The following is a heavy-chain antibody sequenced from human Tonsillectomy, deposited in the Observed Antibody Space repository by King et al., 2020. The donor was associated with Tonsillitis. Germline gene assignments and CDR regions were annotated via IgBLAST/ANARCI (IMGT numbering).Heavy chain of an antibody. CDR3: ARGNFYDNSHLDS. V-gene: IGHV3-30*01. D-gene: IGHD3-22*01. J-gene: IGHJ4*02. Sequence: LVQSGGGVVQPGTSLRLSCTASGITFSTYSIHWVRQAPGKGLEWVAYISYDGSKKNYADSMKGRFTISRDNSRDTLYLQINSLGAEDTAVYYCARGNFYDNSHLDSWGQGTLVTVSS. CDR1: GITFSTYS. CDR2: ISYDGSKK.